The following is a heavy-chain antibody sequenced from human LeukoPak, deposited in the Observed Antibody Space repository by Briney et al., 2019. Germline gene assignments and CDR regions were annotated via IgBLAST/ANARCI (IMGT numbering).Heavy chain of an antibody. CDR2: IYSGGST. J-gene: IGHJ4*02. Sequence: GGSLRLSCAASGFTVSSNYMSWVRQAPGMGLEWVSVIYSGGSTYYADSVKGRFTISRDNSKNTLYLQMNSLRAEDTAVYYCAKSPAKAKRAGNHFDYWGQGTLVTVSS. CDR1: GFTVSSNY. CDR3: AKSPAKAKRAGNHFDY. V-gene: IGHV3-66*01.